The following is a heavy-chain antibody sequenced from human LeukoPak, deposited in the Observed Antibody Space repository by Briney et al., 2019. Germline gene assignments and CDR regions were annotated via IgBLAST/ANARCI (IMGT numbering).Heavy chain of an antibody. J-gene: IGHJ3*02. CDR3: ARGLRTYWSSGWYAAFDI. CDR1: GGSISSSSYY. CDR2: IYYSGST. Sequence: SETLSLTCTVSGGSISSSSYYWGWIRQPPGKGLEWIGSIYYSGSTNYNPSLKSRVTISVDTSKNQFSLKLSSVTAADTAVYYCARGLRTYWSSGWYAAFDIWGQGTMVTVSS. D-gene: IGHD6-19*01. V-gene: IGHV4-39*07.